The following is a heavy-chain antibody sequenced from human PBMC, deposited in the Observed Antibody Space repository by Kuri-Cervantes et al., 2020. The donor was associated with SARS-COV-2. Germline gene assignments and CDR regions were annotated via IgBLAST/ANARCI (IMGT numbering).Heavy chain of an antibody. Sequence: ASVKVSCKASGYTFTSYGISWVRQAPGQGLEWMGWISAYNGNTNYAQKLQGRVTMTRDTSISTAYMELSRLRSDDTAVYYCARALLRSLTNDAFDIWGQGTMVTVSS. J-gene: IGHJ3*02. CDR2: ISAYNGNT. V-gene: IGHV1-18*01. CDR3: ARALLRSLTNDAFDI. CDR1: GYTFTSYG.